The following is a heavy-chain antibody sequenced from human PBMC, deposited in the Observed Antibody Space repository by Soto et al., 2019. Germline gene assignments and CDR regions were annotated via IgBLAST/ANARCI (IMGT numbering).Heavy chain of an antibody. Sequence: QVQLVQSGAEVKKPGASVKVSCKASGYTFTSYGISWVRQAPGQGLEWMGWISAYNGNTNYAQRLQGRVTMTTDTTASTAYRGLRGLRSADTAVYYWARVLGVYRGGAAAGWVAYSGQGALVTVSS. CDR1: GYTFTSYG. V-gene: IGHV1-18*01. J-gene: IGHJ4*02. CDR3: ARVLGVYRGGAAAGWVAY. CDR2: ISAYNGNT. D-gene: IGHD2-8*02.